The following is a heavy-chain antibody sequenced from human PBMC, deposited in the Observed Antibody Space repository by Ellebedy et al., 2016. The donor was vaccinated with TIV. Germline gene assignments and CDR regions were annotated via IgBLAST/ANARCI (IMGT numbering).Heavy chain of an antibody. V-gene: IGHV3-21*06. D-gene: IGHD3-10*01. CDR1: GFTFTLYT. CDR2: ISSISTYI. J-gene: IGHJ6*02. CDR3: ARDRVHGMDV. Sequence: GESLKISXAASGFTFTLYTMNWVRQAPGKGLEWVSSISSISTYISYADSVKGRFTISRDNAENTLYLQMNSLRAEDTAVYYCARDRVHGMDVWGQGTTVTVSS.